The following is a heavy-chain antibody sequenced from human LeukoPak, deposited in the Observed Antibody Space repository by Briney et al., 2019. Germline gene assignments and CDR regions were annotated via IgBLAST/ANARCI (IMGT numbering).Heavy chain of an antibody. CDR1: GFTFSIYS. CDR3: ARDRGYFDN. V-gene: IGHV3-21*01. CDR2: ITSSSNYI. J-gene: IGHJ4*02. Sequence: MTGGSLRLSCAASGFTFSIYSMNWVRQAPGKGLEWLASITSSSNYIYYADSVKGRFTFSRDNVQNSLYLQMNSLRAEDTAMYYCARDRGYFDNWGQGTLVTVSS.